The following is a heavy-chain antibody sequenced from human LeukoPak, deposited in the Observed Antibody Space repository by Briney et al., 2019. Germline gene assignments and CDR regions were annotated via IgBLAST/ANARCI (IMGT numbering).Heavy chain of an antibody. Sequence: ASVKVSCKASGYTFTSYAMHWVRQAPGQRLEWMGWINAGNGNTKYSQKFQGRVTMTRDTSTSTVYMELSSLRSEDTAVYYCATCSSTSCYKGGLDYWGQGTLVTVSS. V-gene: IGHV1-3*01. CDR2: INAGNGNT. CDR1: GYTFTSYA. J-gene: IGHJ4*02. CDR3: ATCSSTSCYKGGLDY. D-gene: IGHD2-2*02.